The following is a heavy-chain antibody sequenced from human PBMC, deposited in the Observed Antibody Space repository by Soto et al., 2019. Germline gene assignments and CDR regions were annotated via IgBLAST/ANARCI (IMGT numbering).Heavy chain of an antibody. D-gene: IGHD1-26*01. V-gene: IGHV3-48*02. CDR3: ARHLSYAFEY. J-gene: IGHJ4*02. Sequence: EVQLVESGGGLVQPGGSLRLSCAASGFIFTSYSMNWVSQAPGKGLEWLSYIRIDSNHIGYADSVRGRFNISSDIAKNSLYLQMNSLRDEATAVYYCARHLSYAFEYWGQGTLVTVSS. CDR1: GFIFTSYS. CDR2: IRIDSNHI.